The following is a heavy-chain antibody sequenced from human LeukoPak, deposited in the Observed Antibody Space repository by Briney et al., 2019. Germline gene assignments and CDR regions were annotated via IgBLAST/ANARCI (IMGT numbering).Heavy chain of an antibody. CDR2: IYSGGST. D-gene: IGHD3-10*01. Sequence: GGSLRLSCAASGFTFSSYAMSWVRQAPGKGLEWVSVIYSGGSTYYADSVKGRFTTSRDNSKNTLYLQMNSLRAEDTAVYYCAGDGSGSYVFDYWGQGTLVTVSS. J-gene: IGHJ4*02. CDR3: AGDGSGSYVFDY. CDR1: GFTFSSYA. V-gene: IGHV3-66*01.